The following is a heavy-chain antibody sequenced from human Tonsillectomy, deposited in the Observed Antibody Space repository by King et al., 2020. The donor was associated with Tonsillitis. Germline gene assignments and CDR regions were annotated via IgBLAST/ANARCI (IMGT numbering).Heavy chain of an antibody. CDR3: ARQNTVGAPTPDS. CDR2: IYPGDSDT. D-gene: IGHD1-26*01. CDR1: GYSFTTYW. Sequence: VQLVESGVEVKKPGESLKFSCKASGYSFTTYWIGWVRQMPGKGLEWMGIIYPGDSDTRYSPSFQGQVTISADKSISTAYLQWSSLKASDSAMYYCARQNTVGAPTPDSWGQGTLVTVSS. V-gene: IGHV5-51*01. J-gene: IGHJ4*02.